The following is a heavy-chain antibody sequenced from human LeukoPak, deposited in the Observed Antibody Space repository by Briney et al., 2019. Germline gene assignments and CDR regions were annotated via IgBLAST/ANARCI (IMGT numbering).Heavy chain of an antibody. Sequence: SETLSLNCTVSGGSISSSSYYWGWIRQPPGKGLEWIGSIYYSGSTYYNPPLKSRVTISVDTSKNQFSLKLSSVTAADTAVYYCASEVYGSGSYFDYWGQGTLVTVSS. D-gene: IGHD3-10*01. CDR1: GGSISSSSYY. CDR2: IYYSGST. J-gene: IGHJ4*02. V-gene: IGHV4-39*01. CDR3: ASEVYGSGSYFDY.